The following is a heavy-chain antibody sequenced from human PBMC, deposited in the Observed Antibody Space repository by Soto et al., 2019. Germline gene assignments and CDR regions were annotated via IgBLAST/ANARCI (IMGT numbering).Heavy chain of an antibody. D-gene: IGHD2-8*01. V-gene: IGHV3-23*01. CDR3: AKVWLYCTNGVCYNFDY. Sequence: GGSLRLSCAASGFTFNSYAMSWVRRAPGKGLEWVSAISGSGGSTYYADSVKGRFTISRDNSKNTLYLQMNSLRAEDTAVYYCAKVWLYCTNGVCYNFDYWGQGTLVTVSS. CDR1: GFTFNSYA. CDR2: ISGSGGST. J-gene: IGHJ4*02.